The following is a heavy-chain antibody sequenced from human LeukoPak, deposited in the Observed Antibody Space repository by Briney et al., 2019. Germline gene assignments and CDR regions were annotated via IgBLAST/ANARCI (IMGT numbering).Heavy chain of an antibody. Sequence: GGSLRLSCAASGFTFSSYGFNWVRQAPGRGLEWVSYIAISSSTIYYADSVRGRFTISRDNAQKSLYLQMNRLRAEDTAVYYCARVGKAGNYYYYGMDVWGQGTTVTVSS. CDR3: ARVGKAGNYYYYGMDV. CDR2: IAISSSTI. CDR1: GFTFSSYG. J-gene: IGHJ6*02. V-gene: IGHV3-48*01. D-gene: IGHD6-19*01.